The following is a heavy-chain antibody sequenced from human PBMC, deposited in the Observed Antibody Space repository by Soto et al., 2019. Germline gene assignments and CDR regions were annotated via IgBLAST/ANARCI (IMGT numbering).Heavy chain of an antibody. D-gene: IGHD6-25*01. CDR1: SDSISSYY. J-gene: IGHJ4*02. V-gene: IGHV4-59*08. CDR2: TDYSGNT. Sequence: QVQLQESGPGMVRPSETLSLTCTVSSDSISSYYWIWIRQSPGKGLEWIGYTDYSGNTNYNPSLKSRVTISGDTSKNQFSLRLSSVTAADTAVYYCARAADDPLYYLDYWGQGTLVTVSS. CDR3: ARAADDPLYYLDY.